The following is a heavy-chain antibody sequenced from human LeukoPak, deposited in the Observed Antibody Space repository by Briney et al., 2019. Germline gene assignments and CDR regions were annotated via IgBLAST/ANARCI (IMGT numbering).Heavy chain of an antibody. V-gene: IGHV4-39*07. CDR3: ANTIYYLYCMDV. CDR1: GGSISSSSYY. J-gene: IGHJ6*03. Sequence: SETLSLTCTVSGGSISSSSYYSGCIRQPPGKGLEWIGSIYYSGSTYYNPSLKSRVTISVDTSKNQFSLKLSSVTAADTAVYYCANTIYYLYCMDVWGKGTTVTVSS. CDR2: IYYSGST. D-gene: IGHD2/OR15-2a*01.